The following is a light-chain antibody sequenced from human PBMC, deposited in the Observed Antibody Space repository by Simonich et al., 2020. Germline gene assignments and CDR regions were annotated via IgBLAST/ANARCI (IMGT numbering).Light chain of an antibody. V-gene: IGLV3-10*01. J-gene: IGLJ3*02. CDR2: EDS. CDR1: ALPKKY. Sequence: SYELTQPPSVSVSPGQTARITCSGDALPKKYAYWYQQKSGPAPVLVIYEDSKRPSGIPERCSGSSSGPMATLTISGAQVEDEADYYCYSTDSSGNHRVFGGGTKLTVL. CDR3: YSTDSSGNHRV.